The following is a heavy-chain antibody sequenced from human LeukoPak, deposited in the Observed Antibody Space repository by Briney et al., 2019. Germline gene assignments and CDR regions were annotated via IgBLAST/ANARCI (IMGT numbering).Heavy chain of an antibody. J-gene: IGHJ4*02. Sequence: PSETLSLTCTVSGYSISSGYYWGWIRQPPGKGLEWIGSMYHSGSTYYNPSLKSRVTISVDTSKYQFSLKLSSVSAADTAVYYCARDRPGDQNYYPLDYWGQGTLVTVSS. D-gene: IGHD3-22*01. CDR2: MYHSGST. V-gene: IGHV4-38-2*02. CDR1: GYSISSGYY. CDR3: ARDRPGDQNYYPLDY.